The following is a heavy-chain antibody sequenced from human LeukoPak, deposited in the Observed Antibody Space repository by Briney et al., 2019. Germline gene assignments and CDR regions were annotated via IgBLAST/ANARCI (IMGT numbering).Heavy chain of an antibody. J-gene: IGHJ5*02. CDR2: INSDGSST. CDR3: ARGVGYCSSTSCYGDNWFDP. CDR1: GFTFSSYW. V-gene: IGHV3-74*01. Sequence: PGGSLRLSCAASGFTFSSYWMHWVRQAPGKGLVWVSRINSDGSSTSYADSVKGRSTISRDNAKNTLYLQMNSLRAEDTAVYYCARGVGYCSSTSCYGDNWFDPWGQGTLVTVSS. D-gene: IGHD2-2*01.